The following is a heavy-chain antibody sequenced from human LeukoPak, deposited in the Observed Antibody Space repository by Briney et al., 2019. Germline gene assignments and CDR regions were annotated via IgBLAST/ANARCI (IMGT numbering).Heavy chain of an antibody. CDR1: GFSFTSYW. D-gene: IGHD3-10*01. Sequence: GESLKISCEGSGFSFTSYWIGWVRQIPGKGLEWMGINHPGDSDARYSTSFQGQVTNSAEKTIDTAYLQWSSLKASDTAMYFCARYRGSGSYSDYWGQGTLVTVSS. J-gene: IGHJ4*02. CDR2: NHPGDSDA. V-gene: IGHV5-51*01. CDR3: ARYRGSGSYSDY.